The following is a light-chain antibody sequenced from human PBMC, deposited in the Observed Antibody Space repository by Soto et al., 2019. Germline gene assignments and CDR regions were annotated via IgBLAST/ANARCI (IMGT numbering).Light chain of an antibody. J-gene: IGLJ1*01. Sequence: QSALTHPASVSGSRGQSITISCTGSRSDIGGFNYVSWYQQHPGKAPKVLIYEVTARPSGVSNRFSGSKSGNTASLTISGLQTDDEADYFCISYTIRSSFYVFGTGTKVTVL. CDR3: ISYTIRSSFYV. V-gene: IGLV2-14*01. CDR1: RSDIGGFNY. CDR2: EVT.